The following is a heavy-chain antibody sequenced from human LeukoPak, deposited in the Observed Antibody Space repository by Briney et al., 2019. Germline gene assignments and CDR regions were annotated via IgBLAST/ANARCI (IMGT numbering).Heavy chain of an antibody. CDR1: GFTFSSYG. J-gene: IGHJ5*02. CDR2: ISGSGGST. V-gene: IGHV3-23*01. CDR3: ARDTGYGDYLNWFDP. Sequence: GGSLRLSCAASGFTFSSYGMSWVRQAPGKGLEWVSAISGSGGSTYYADSVKGRFTISRDNSKNTLYLQMNSLRAEDTAVYYCARDTGYGDYLNWFDPWGQGTLVTVSS. D-gene: IGHD4-17*01.